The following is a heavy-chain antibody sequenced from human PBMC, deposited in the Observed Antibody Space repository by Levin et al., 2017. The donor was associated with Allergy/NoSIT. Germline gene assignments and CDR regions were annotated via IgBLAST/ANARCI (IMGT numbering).Heavy chain of an antibody. CDR3: AKGGPYYDISNFDY. J-gene: IGHJ4*02. CDR1: GFTFNNFA. CDR2: VSGSGGST. D-gene: IGHD3-9*01. Sequence: GGSLRLSCAASGFTFNNFAMSWVRQPPGKGLEWVSAVSGSGGSTYYIDSVKGRFTISRDNSKNTLSLQMENLKTEDTALYYCAKGGPYYDISNFDYWGQGTLVTVSS. V-gene: IGHV3-23*01.